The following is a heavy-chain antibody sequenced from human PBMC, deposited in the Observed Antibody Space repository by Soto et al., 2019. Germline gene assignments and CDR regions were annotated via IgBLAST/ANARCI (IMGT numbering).Heavy chain of an antibody. CDR3: ARPVAGPCYFDY. CDR2: IYYSGST. J-gene: IGHJ4*02. D-gene: IGHD6-19*01. CDR1: GGSISSSSYY. Sequence: SETLSLTCTVSGGSISSSSYYWGWIRQPPGKGLEWIGSIYYSGSTYYNPSLKSRVTISVDTSKNQFSLKLSSVTAADTAVYYCARPVAGPCYFDYWGQGTLVTVSS. V-gene: IGHV4-39*01.